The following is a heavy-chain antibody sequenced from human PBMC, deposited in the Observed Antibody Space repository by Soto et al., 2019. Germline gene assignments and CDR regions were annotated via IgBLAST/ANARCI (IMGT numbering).Heavy chain of an antibody. D-gene: IGHD4-17*01. J-gene: IGHJ6*02. CDR3: ARDHEKDYGVYYYGMDV. CDR1: GGTFSSYT. CDR2: IIPILGIA. Sequence: GASVKVSCKASGGTFSSYTISWVRQAPGQGLEWMGRIIPILGIANYAQKFQGRVTITADKSTSTAYMELSSLRSEDTAVYYCARDHEKDYGVYYYGMDVWGQGTTVTVSS. V-gene: IGHV1-69*04.